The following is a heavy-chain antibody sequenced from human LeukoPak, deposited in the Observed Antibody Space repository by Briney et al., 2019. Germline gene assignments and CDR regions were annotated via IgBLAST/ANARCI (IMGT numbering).Heavy chain of an antibody. CDR2: INPNSGGT. D-gene: IGHD6-13*01. CDR1: GYTFTDYY. V-gene: IGHV1-2*02. CDR3: AREEVIAAAGPTLDY. J-gene: IGHJ4*02. Sequence: ASVKVSCKASGYTFTDYYMHWVRQAPGQGLEWMGWINPNSGGTNHAQKFQGRVTMTRDTSISTAYMELSRLRSDDTAVFYCAREEVIAAAGPTLDYWGQGDLVTVSS.